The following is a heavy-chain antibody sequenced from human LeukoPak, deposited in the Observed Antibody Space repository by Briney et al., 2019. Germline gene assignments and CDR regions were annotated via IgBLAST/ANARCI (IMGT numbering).Heavy chain of an antibody. V-gene: IGHV1-2*02. CDR1: GYTFTGYY. CDR3: ARDGDIVVVPAAIGVDY. Sequence: ASVKVSCKDSGYTFTGYYMHWVRQAPGQGLEWMGWINPNSGGTNYAQKFQGRVTMTRDTSISTAYMELSRLRSDDTAVYYCARDGDIVVVPAAIGVDYWGQGTLVTVSS. CDR2: INPNSGGT. J-gene: IGHJ4*02. D-gene: IGHD2-2*02.